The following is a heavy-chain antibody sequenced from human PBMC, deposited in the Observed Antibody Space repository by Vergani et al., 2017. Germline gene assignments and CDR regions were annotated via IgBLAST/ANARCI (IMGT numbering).Heavy chain of an antibody. V-gene: IGHV4-31*03. Sequence: QLQLQESGPGLVKPSETLSLTCTVSGGSISSGGYYWSWIRQHPGKGLEWIGYIYYSGSTYYNPSLKSRVTISVDTSKNQFALKLSSVTAADTAVYYCARSASTDYYDSSGYYHGSFDYWGQGTLVTVSS. CDR2: IYYSGST. CDR3: ARSASTDYYDSSGYYHGSFDY. D-gene: IGHD3-22*01. J-gene: IGHJ4*02. CDR1: GGSISSGGYY.